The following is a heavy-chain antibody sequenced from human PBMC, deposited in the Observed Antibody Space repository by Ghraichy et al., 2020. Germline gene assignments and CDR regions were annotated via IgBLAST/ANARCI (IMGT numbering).Heavy chain of an antibody. CDR3: ARDFANTGEGDY. J-gene: IGHJ4*02. V-gene: IGHV1-2*02. D-gene: IGHD3-16*01. CDR1: GYTFTGYY. Sequence: ASVKVSCKASGYTFTGYYMHWVRQAPGQGLEWMGWINPNSGGTNYAQKFQGRVTMTRDTSISTAYMELSRLRSDDTAVYYCARDFANTGEGDYWGQGTLVTVSS. CDR2: INPNSGGT.